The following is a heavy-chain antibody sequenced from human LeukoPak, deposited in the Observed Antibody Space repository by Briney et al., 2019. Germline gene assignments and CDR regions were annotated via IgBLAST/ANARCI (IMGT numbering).Heavy chain of an antibody. CDR3: ARDQYYYDSSGYYGIDY. Sequence: SETLSLTCAVSGGSISSGGYSWSWIRQPPGKGLEWIGYIYHSGSTYYNPSLKSRVTISVDRSKNQFSLKLSSVTAADTAVYYCARDQYYYDSSGYYGIDYWGQGTLVTVSS. CDR2: IYHSGST. J-gene: IGHJ4*02. CDR1: GGSISSGGYS. V-gene: IGHV4-30-2*01. D-gene: IGHD3-22*01.